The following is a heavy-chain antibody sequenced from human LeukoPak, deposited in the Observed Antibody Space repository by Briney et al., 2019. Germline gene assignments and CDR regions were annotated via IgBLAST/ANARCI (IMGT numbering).Heavy chain of an antibody. Sequence: GSLRLSCAASGFTFSSYAMHWVRQAPGKGLEWVAVISYDGSNKYYADSVKGRFTISRDNSKNTLYLQMNSLRAEDTAVYYCARGRVWYCSSTSCNGMDVWGQGTTVTVSS. D-gene: IGHD2-2*01. J-gene: IGHJ6*02. V-gene: IGHV3-30-3*01. CDR3: ARGRVWYCSSTSCNGMDV. CDR1: GFTFSSYA. CDR2: ISYDGSNK.